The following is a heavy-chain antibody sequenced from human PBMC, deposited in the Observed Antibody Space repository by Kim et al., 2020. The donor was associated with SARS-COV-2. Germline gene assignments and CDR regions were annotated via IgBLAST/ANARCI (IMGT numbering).Heavy chain of an antibody. J-gene: IGHJ4*02. Sequence: SGPTLVNPTQTLTLTCTFSGFSLSTSGMCVSWIRQPPGKALEWLARIDWDDDKYYSTSLKTRLTISKDTSKNQVVLTMTNMDPVDTATYYCARTRYYYDSSGYYYEDYWGQGTLVTVSS. CDR3: ARTRYYYDSSGYYYEDY. V-gene: IGHV2-70*11. D-gene: IGHD3-22*01. CDR2: IDWDDDK. CDR1: GFSLSTSGMC.